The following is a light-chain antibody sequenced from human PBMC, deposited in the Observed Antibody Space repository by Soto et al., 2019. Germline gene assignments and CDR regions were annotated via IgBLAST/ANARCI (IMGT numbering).Light chain of an antibody. CDR2: DAS. CDR3: QQYNSYLT. V-gene: IGKV1-5*01. CDR1: QSISSW. Sequence: DIQMTQSPSTLSASVGDRVTITCRVSQSISSWLAWYQQKPGKAPKLLIYDASSLESGVPSMFSGSGSGTEFTLSISSLQPDDFATYYCQQYNSYLTFGQGTKVEIK. J-gene: IGKJ1*01.